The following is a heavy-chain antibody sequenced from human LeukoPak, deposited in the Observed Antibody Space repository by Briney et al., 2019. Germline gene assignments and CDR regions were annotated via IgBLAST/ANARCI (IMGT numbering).Heavy chain of an antibody. Sequence: GSLRLSCAASGFSGSDMHWVRQFIGKGLEWVSAIGTVDDTYYPGSVKGRFTISREKAKNSLYLQMNSLRAEDTAVYYCARDQYSSGPYDWGQGTLVTVSS. J-gene: IGHJ4*02. D-gene: IGHD6-19*01. CDR3: ARDQYSSGPYD. CDR2: IGTVDDT. CDR1: GFSGSD. V-gene: IGHV3-13*04.